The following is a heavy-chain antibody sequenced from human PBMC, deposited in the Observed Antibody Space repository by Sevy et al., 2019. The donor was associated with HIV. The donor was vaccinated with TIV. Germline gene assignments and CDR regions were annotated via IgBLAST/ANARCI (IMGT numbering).Heavy chain of an antibody. J-gene: IGHJ4*02. CDR1: GFTFSIYA. CDR3: ANDRVSVTYHTGDFDY. V-gene: IGHV3-23*01. Sequence: GGSLRLSCAASGFTFSIYAMSWVRQAPGKGLEWVSVISITGGSTYYADSVKGRFTISRDNSKNPLYLQMNTLRAEDTAVYYCANDRVSVTYHTGDFDYWGQGTLVTVSS. D-gene: IGHD3-3*01. CDR2: ISITGGST.